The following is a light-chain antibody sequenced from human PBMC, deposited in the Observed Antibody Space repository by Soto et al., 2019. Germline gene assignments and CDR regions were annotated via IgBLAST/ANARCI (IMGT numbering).Light chain of an antibody. V-gene: IGKV1-5*01. CDR1: QSISSW. J-gene: IGKJ2*01. CDR3: QQYNSYPYP. Sequence: DIQMTQSPSTLSASVGDRVTITCRASQSISSWLAWYQQKPGKAPKLLIYDASSLESGVPSRFSGSGSGTEFTLPISSLQADDFATYYCQQYNSYPYPFGQGTKLEIK. CDR2: DAS.